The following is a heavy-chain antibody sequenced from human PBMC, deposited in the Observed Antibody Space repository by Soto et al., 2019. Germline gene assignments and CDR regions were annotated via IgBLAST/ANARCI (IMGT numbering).Heavy chain of an antibody. CDR1: GYTFTTYG. D-gene: IGHD5-18*01. J-gene: IGHJ4*02. CDR3: AKGYNYGYGDY. CDR2: VSGYNGNT. Sequence: QVQLVQSGAEVKKPGASVKVSCKASGYTFTTYGISWVRQAPGQGLEWMGWVSGYNGNTKYAQKFQDRVTMTTDTSTATAYMELRSLRSADTAVYYCAKGYNYGYGDYWGLGTLVTVSS. V-gene: IGHV1-18*01.